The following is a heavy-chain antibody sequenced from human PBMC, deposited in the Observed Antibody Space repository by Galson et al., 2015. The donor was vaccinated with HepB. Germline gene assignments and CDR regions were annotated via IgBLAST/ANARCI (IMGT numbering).Heavy chain of an antibody. CDR2: IKSKTDGGTT. J-gene: IGHJ3*02. CDR3: TIPGAPDIVVVPAAEGDAFDI. CDR1: GFTFSNAW. V-gene: IGHV3-15*07. Sequence: SLRLSCAASGFTFSNAWMNWVRQAPGKGPEWVGRIKSKTDGGTTDYAAPVKGRFTISRDDSKNTLYLQMNSLKTEDTAVYYCTIPGAPDIVVVPAAEGDAFDIWGQGTMVTVSS. D-gene: IGHD2-2*01.